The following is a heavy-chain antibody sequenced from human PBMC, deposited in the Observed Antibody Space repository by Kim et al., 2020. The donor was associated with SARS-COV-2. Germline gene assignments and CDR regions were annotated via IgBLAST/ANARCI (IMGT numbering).Heavy chain of an antibody. CDR3: TSLWFGEYPWDV. V-gene: IGHV3-73*01. J-gene: IGHJ6*02. Sequence: AYAASVKGRFTISRDDSKNTAYLQMNSLKTEDTAVYYCTSLWFGEYPWDVWGQGTTVTVSS. D-gene: IGHD3-10*01.